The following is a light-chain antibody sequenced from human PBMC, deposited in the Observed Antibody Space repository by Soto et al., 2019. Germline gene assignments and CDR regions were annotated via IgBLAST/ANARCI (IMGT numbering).Light chain of an antibody. J-gene: IGKJ1*01. Sequence: EVVLTQSPGTLSLSPGEGATLSCRASQSVSNNYLAWYQQKPGQAPRLLIYGASNRATGIPDRFSGSGSGTDFTLTISRLEAEDFAVYYCQQYGSSHRFGQGTKVDIK. CDR2: GAS. CDR1: QSVSNNY. CDR3: QQYGSSHR. V-gene: IGKV3-20*01.